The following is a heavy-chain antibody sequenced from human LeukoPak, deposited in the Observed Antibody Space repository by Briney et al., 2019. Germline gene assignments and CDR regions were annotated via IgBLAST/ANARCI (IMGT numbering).Heavy chain of an antibody. CDR2: ISAYNGNT. V-gene: IGHV1-18*01. J-gene: IGHJ4*02. CDR3: ARESGYCTGGSCPLWDY. CDR1: GYTFTSYG. Sequence: GASARVSCKASGYTFTSYGISWVRQAPGQGLEGMGWISAYNGNTNYAQKLQGRVTMTTDTSTSTAYMELRSLRSDDTAVYYCARESGYCTGGSCPLWDYWGQGTLVTVSS. D-gene: IGHD2-15*01.